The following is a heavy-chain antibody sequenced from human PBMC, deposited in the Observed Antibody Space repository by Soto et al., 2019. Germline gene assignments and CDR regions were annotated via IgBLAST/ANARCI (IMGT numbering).Heavy chain of an antibody. CDR2: IYHSGSP. CDR3: ARGGGIVVVTAPYDH. D-gene: IGHD2-21*02. V-gene: IGHV4-30-2*01. J-gene: IGHJ4*02. Sequence: PSETLSLTCAVSGGSISSGGYSWSWIRQPPGKGLEWIGYIYHSGSPYYNPSLKSRVTISVDRSKNQFSLKLSSVTAADTAVYYCARGGGIVVVTAPYDHWGQGTLVTVSS. CDR1: GGSISSGGYS.